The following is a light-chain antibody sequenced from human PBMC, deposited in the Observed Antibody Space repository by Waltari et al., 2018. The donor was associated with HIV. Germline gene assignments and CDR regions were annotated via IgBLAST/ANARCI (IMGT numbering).Light chain of an antibody. CDR3: QSYDSSLSNWV. V-gene: IGLV1-40*01. Sequence: QSVLTQPHSVSGAPGQRVSISCTRNSSNIGAGYDVHWYQQLPGTAPKPLIYGNNKQPSGLPDRFSGSTSRTSASLAITGLQPDDETDYYCQSYDSSLSNWVFCGWTKVTVL. J-gene: IGLJ3*02. CDR1: SSNIGAGYD. CDR2: GNN.